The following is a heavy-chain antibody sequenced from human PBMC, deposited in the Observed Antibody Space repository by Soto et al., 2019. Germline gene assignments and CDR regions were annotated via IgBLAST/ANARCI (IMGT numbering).Heavy chain of an antibody. Sequence: PGGSLRLSCAASGFTFSGDSMNWVRQAPGKGLEWVASISTTSTYIYYADSVKGRFTISRDNAKNSLHLQMNSLRAEDTAVYYCVRDYGSSRYFFDYWGQGALVTVSS. V-gene: IGHV3-21*01. CDR2: ISTTSTYI. D-gene: IGHD6-19*01. J-gene: IGHJ4*02. CDR3: VRDYGSSRYFFDY. CDR1: GFTFSGDS.